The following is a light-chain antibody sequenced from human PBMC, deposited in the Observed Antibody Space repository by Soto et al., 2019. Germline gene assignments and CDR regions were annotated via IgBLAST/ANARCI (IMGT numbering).Light chain of an antibody. CDR1: QSVSSSY. CDR3: QQYGSSRGLT. CDR2: GAS. J-gene: IGKJ4*01. V-gene: IGKV3-20*01. Sequence: EIVLTQSPGTLSLSPGERATLSCRASQSVSSSYLAWYQQKPGQAPRLLIYGASSRATGIPDRFSGSGSGRDFPLTISRLEPEEFAVYYCQQYGSSRGLTFGGGTKVEIK.